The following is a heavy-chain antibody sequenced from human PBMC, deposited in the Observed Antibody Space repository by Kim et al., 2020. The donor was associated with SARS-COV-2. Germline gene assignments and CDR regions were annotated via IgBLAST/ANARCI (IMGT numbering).Heavy chain of an antibody. CDR1: GYTFTSYA. V-gene: IGHV7-4-1*02. CDR3: ARDLAGTGTRRVWGGANWRFDY. CDR2: INTNTGNP. Sequence: ASVKVSCKASGYTFTSYAMNWVRQAPGQGLEWMGWINTNTGNPTYAQGFTGRFVFSLDTSVSTAYLQISSLKAEDTAVYYCARDLAGTGTRRVWGGANWRFDYWGQGTLVTVSS. J-gene: IGHJ4*02. D-gene: IGHD1-1*01.